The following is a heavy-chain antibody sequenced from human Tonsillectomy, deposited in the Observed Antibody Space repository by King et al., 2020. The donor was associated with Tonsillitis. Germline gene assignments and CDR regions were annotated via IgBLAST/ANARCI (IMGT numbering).Heavy chain of an antibody. J-gene: IGHJ3*02. V-gene: IGHV1-18*04. D-gene: IGHD3-22*01. CDR3: AKDYYDSSGYQTYNAFDI. CDR2: ISAYNGNT. CDR1: GYTFTSYG. Sequence: VQLVESGAEVKKPGASMKVSCKASGYTFTSYGIIWVRQAPGQGLEWMGWISAYNGNTNYAQKLQGRVTMTTDTSTSTAYMELRSLRSDDTAVYYCAKDYYDSSGYQTYNAFDIWGQGTMVTVSS.